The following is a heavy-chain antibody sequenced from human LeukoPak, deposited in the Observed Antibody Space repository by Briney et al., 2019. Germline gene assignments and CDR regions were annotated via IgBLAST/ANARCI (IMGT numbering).Heavy chain of an antibody. J-gene: IGHJ4*02. CDR3: AKDSSGGDYDTFDY. Sequence: GRSLRLSCAASGFTFDDYAMHWVRQAPGKGLEWVSGISWNSGSIGYADSVKGRITISRDNAKNSLYLQMNSLRAEDTALYYCAKDSSGGDYDTFDYWGQGTLVTVSS. D-gene: IGHD4-17*01. CDR1: GFTFDDYA. V-gene: IGHV3-9*01. CDR2: ISWNSGSI.